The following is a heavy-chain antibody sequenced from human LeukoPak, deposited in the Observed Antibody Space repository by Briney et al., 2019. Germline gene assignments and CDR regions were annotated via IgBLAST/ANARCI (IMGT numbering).Heavy chain of an antibody. D-gene: IGHD6-13*01. Sequence: PGASLRLSCAAPGFTFSSYAMSWVRQAPGKGLEWVSAISGSGGSTYYADSMKGRFTISRDNSKNTLYLQMNSLRAEDTAVYYCAKTSPPYSSSWYGYWGQGTLVTVSS. CDR3: AKTSPPYSSSWYGY. J-gene: IGHJ4*02. V-gene: IGHV3-23*01. CDR2: ISGSGGST. CDR1: GFTFSSYA.